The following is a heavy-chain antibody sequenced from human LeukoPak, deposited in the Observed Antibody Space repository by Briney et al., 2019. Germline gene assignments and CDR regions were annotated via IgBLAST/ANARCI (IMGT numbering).Heavy chain of an antibody. CDR1: GFTFSSYE. V-gene: IGHV3-48*03. J-gene: IGHJ6*02. Sequence: GSLRLSCAASGFTFSSYEMNWVRQAPGKGLEWVSYISSSGSTIYYADSVKGRFTISRDNAKNSLYLQMNSLRAEDTAVYYCARGPYYYYGMDVWGQGITVTVSS. CDR2: ISSSGSTI. CDR3: ARGPYYYYGMDV.